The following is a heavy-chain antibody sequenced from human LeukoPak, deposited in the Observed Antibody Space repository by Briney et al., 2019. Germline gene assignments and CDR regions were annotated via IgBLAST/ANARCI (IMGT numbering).Heavy chain of an antibody. CDR2: IYYSGST. CDR3: AGGRSVAGGWYRPDAFNI. J-gene: IGHJ3*02. V-gene: IGHV4-59*08. CDR1: GGSISSYY. D-gene: IGHD6-19*01. Sequence: PSEILSLTCAVSGGSISSYYWSWIRQPPGKGLEWIGYIYYSGSTNYNPSLKSRVTISVDTSKNQFSLKLSSVTAADTAVYYCAGGRSVAGGWYRPDAFNIWGQGTMVTVSS.